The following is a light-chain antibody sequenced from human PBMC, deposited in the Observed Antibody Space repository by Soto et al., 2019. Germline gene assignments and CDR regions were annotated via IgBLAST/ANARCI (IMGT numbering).Light chain of an antibody. CDR3: SSYTNINTRACV. J-gene: IGLJ1*01. Sequence: QAVRTQPASVSGSPGQSITISCTGTIGDIGSYNRVSWYQQHPGKAPKLIIYEVTDRPSGVSNRFSGSKSGNTASLTISGLQAEEEAEYYCSSYTNINTRACVFGTGTKVTVL. CDR2: EVT. CDR1: IGDIGSYNR. V-gene: IGLV2-14*01.